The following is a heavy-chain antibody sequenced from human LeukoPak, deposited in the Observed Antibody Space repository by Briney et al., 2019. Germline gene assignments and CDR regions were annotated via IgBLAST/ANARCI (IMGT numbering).Heavy chain of an antibody. J-gene: IGHJ4*02. D-gene: IGHD6-13*01. Sequence: GGSLRLSCAASGFTFSTYRMNWVRHAPGKGLEWVSSISSSSGYLYYADSVRGRFTISRDNAKGSVPLQMNSLRADDTAVYYCARDERGIDYWGQGTLVTLSS. CDR3: ARDERGIDY. CDR2: ISSSSGYL. CDR1: GFTFSTYR. V-gene: IGHV3-21*01.